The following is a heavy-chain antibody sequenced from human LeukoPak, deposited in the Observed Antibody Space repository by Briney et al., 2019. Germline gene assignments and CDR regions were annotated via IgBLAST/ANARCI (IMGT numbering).Heavy chain of an antibody. V-gene: IGHV4-4*07. CDR2: TYTSGST. CDR1: GGSISSYY. Sequence: SETLSLTCTVSGGSISSYYWSWIRQPAGKGLEWIGRTYTSGSTNYNPSLNSRVTMSVDTSKNQFSLKLSSVTAADTAVYYCARDREAVANWGYDWFDPWGQGTLVTVSS. J-gene: IGHJ5*02. CDR3: ARDREAVANWGYDWFDP. D-gene: IGHD7-27*01.